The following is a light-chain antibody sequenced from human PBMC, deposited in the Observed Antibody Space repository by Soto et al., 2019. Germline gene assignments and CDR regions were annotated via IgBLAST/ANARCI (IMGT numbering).Light chain of an antibody. J-gene: IGLJ1*01. CDR3: SSYAGSSNV. CDR1: SSDVGGYKY. Sequence: QSVLTQPASVSGAPGQSITISCTGTSSDVGGYKYVSWHQLHPGKAPKLIIYEVNKRPSGVPDRFSGSKSGNTASLTVSGLQAEDEADYYCSSYAGSSNVFGTGTKATVL. V-gene: IGLV2-8*01. CDR2: EVN.